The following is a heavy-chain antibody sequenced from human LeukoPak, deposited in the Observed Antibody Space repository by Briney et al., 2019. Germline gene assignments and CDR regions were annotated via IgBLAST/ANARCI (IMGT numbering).Heavy chain of an antibody. V-gene: IGHV3-53*05. D-gene: IGHD3-22*01. CDR3: AKDGADYYDSTHKFDY. Sequence: GGSLRLSCAASGFTVSSNYMSWVRQAPGKGLEWVSVIYTGGSTYYADSVKGRFTISRDNSKNTLYLQMNSLRAEDTAVYYCAKDGADYYDSTHKFDYWGQGTLVTVSS. CDR2: IYTGGST. J-gene: IGHJ4*02. CDR1: GFTVSSNY.